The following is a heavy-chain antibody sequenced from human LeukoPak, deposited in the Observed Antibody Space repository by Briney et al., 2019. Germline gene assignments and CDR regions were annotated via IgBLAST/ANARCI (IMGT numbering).Heavy chain of an antibody. CDR3: ARRFVDSSGYYQYYFDY. Sequence: ASVKVSCKASGYTSTGYYMHWVRQAPGQGLEWMGRINPNSGGTNYAQKFQGRVTMTRDTSISTAYMELSRLRSDDTAVYYCARRFVDSSGYYQYYFDYWGQGTLVTVSS. V-gene: IGHV1-2*06. J-gene: IGHJ4*02. CDR2: INPNSGGT. D-gene: IGHD3-22*01. CDR1: GYTSTGYY.